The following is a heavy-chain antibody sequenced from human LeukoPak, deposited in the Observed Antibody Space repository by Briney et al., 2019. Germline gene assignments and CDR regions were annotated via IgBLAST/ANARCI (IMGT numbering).Heavy chain of an antibody. CDR1: GGTFSSYA. J-gene: IGHJ6*02. Sequence: GASVKVSCKASGGTFSSYAISWVRQAPRQGLEWMGGIIPIFGTANYAQKFQGRVTITADESTSTAYMELSSLRSEDTAVYYCARERVQLWSNYYYYGMDVWGQGTTVTVSS. D-gene: IGHD5-18*01. V-gene: IGHV1-69*13. CDR3: ARERVQLWSNYYYYGMDV. CDR2: IIPIFGTA.